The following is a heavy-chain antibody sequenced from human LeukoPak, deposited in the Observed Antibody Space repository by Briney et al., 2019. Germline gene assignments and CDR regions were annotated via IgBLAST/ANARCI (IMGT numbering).Heavy chain of an antibody. CDR2: IIPIFGTA. D-gene: IGHD6-19*01. V-gene: IGHV1-69*01. CDR1: GGTFSSYA. J-gene: IGHJ4*02. Sequence: ASVKVPCKASGGTFSSYAISWVRQAPGQGLEWMGGIIPIFGTANYAQKFQGRVTITADESTSTAYMELSSLRSEDTAVYYCARDSSGWYTIWGQGTLVTVSS. CDR3: ARDSSGWYTI.